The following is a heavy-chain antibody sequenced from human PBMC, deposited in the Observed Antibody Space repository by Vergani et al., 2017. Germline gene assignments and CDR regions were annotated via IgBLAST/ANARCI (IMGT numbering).Heavy chain of an antibody. D-gene: IGHD2-2*01. CDR1: GGSFSGYY. J-gene: IGHJ3*02. V-gene: IGHV4-34*01. CDR3: ARLIFVCGGYCSSTSCRDSVGAFDI. Sequence: QVQLQQWGAGLLKPSETLSLTCAVYGGSFSGYYWSWIRQPPGKGLEWIGEINHSGSTNYNPSLKSRVTISVDTSKNQFSLKLSSVTAADTAVYYCARLIFVCGGYCSSTSCRDSVGAFDIWGQGTMVTVSS. CDR2: INHSGST.